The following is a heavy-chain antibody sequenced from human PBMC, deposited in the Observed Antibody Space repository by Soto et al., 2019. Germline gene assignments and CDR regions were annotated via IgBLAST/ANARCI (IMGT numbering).Heavy chain of an antibody. CDR3: AGIRVASTAFDI. V-gene: IGHV5-51*01. D-gene: IGHD3-3*01. CDR2: IFPGDSDT. J-gene: IGHJ3*02. Sequence: GEPLKISCKVSGYNFTSYLIGWVRRMPGKGLEWMGIIFPGDSDTRYSPSFQGQVTLSADRSISTAYLQWSSLKASDTAIYYCAGIRVASTAFDIWGQGTMVIVSS. CDR1: GYNFTSYL.